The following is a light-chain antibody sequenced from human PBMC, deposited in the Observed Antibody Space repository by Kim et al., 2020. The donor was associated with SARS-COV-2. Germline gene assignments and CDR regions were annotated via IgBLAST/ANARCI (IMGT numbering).Light chain of an antibody. Sequence: QRITSTYTGISASIGADYEVHWYQQLPGTAPKLLIYGDINRPSGVPDRFSGSKSGTSASLAITGLQTEDEADYYCQSYDNRLSGDVFGTGTKVTVL. V-gene: IGLV1-40*01. CDR1: SASIGADYE. CDR2: GDI. CDR3: QSYDNRLSGDV. J-gene: IGLJ1*01.